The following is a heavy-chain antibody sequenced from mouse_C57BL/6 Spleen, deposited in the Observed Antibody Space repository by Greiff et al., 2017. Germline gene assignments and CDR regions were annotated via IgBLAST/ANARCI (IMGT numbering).Heavy chain of an antibody. V-gene: IGHV5-9*01. CDR2: ISGGGGNT. CDR3: ARRYYDYGYYFDY. J-gene: IGHJ2*01. D-gene: IGHD2-4*01. Sequence: EVQVVESGGGLVKPGGSLKLSCAASGFTFSSYTMSWVRQTPEKRLEWVATISGGGGNTYYPDSVKGRFTISRDNAKNTLYLQMSSLRSEDTALYYCARRYYDYGYYFDYWGQGTTLTVSS. CDR1: GFTFSSYT.